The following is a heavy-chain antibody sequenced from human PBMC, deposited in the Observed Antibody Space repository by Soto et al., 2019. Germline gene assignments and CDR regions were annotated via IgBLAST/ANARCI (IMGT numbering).Heavy chain of an antibody. J-gene: IGHJ6*01. CDR3: ARNRGISADYYGMDV. CDR2: MYHSGSA. V-gene: IGHV4-38-2*02. D-gene: IGHD3-3*02. CDR1: GNSISVVYY. Sequence: PAETLSLTCTVSGNSISVVYYGGWIRQPPGKGLEWIASMYHSGSADYNPSLKSRVTMSVDTSKSQLSLKVKSVTAADTAVYYCARNRGISADYYGMDVWGQGTTVTVSS.